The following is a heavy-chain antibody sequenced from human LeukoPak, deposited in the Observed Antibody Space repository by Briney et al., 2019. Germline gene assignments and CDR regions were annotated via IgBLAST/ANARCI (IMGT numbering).Heavy chain of an antibody. CDR2: IYHGGST. J-gene: IGHJ4*02. CDR3: ARDRGDTAMVTSYFDY. V-gene: IGHV4-38-2*02. D-gene: IGHD5-18*01. CDR1: GYSISSGYY. Sequence: SETLSLTCTVSGYSISSGYYWGWIRQPPGKGLEWIGSIYHGGSTYYNPSLKSRVTISVDTSKNQFSLKLSSVTAADTAVYYCARDRGDTAMVTSYFDYWGQGTLVTVSS.